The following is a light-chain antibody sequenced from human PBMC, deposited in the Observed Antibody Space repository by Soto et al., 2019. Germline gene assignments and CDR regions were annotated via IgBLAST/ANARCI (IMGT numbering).Light chain of an antibody. CDR2: GAS. J-gene: IGKJ4*01. CDR1: RNIRSN. Sequence: ETVMTQSPVTLSVSPGDRATLSCRASRNIRSNLAWYQQKRGQAPRLLIYGASIRVSGVPDRISGRRSGTGFILNIARVEPEDSAVYFCQQYHLSPLTFGGGTQV. V-gene: IGKV3D-15*02. CDR3: QQYHLSPLT.